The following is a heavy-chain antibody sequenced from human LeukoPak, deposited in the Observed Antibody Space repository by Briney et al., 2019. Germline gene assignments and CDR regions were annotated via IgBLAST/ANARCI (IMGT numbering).Heavy chain of an antibody. V-gene: IGHV3-48*01. CDR1: GFTFSSHS. CDR3: ARDTNDETMIIVLKLFEL. CDR2: ISSSSNHI. D-gene: IGHD3-22*01. Sequence: GGSLRLSCVASGFTFSSHSMNWLRQAPGKGLEWAAYISSSSNHIFYADSVKARFTISRDNAKDSLYLHMNSLRAEDTAIYYCARDTNDETMIIVLKLFELWGQGTRVTVSS. J-gene: IGHJ4*02.